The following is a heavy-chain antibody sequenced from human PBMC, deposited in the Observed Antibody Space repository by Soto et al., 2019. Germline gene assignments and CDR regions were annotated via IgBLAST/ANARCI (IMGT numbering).Heavy chain of an antibody. V-gene: IGHV3-15*01. CDR2: IKSKNDGGAA. CDR1: GFMFSSAW. D-gene: IGHD2-15*01. Sequence: GGSLRLSCVTSGFMFSSAWMSWVRQGPGKGLEWVARIKSKNDGGAADYAAPVNGRFSISRDDSKSTVYLQMNSLRAEDTALYYCVEGCNEFWGQGTLVTV. CDR3: VEGCNEF. J-gene: IGHJ4*02.